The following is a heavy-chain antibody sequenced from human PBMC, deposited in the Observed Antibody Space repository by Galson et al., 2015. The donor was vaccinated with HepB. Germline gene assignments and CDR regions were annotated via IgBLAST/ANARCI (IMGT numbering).Heavy chain of an antibody. D-gene: IGHD4-17*01. CDR1: GFTFSSYS. Sequence: LRLSCAASGFTFSSYSMNWVRQAPGKGLEWVSYISSSSSTIYYADSVKGRFTISRDNAKNSLYLQMNSLRDEDTAVYYCARDPAGTVTTVYYGMDVWGQGTTVTVSS. V-gene: IGHV3-48*02. J-gene: IGHJ6*02. CDR3: ARDPAGTVTTVYYGMDV. CDR2: ISSSSSTI.